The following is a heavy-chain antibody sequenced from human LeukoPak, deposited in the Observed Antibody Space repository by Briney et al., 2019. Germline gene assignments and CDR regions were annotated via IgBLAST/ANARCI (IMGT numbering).Heavy chain of an antibody. CDR1: GFTFSSYS. D-gene: IGHD3-22*01. V-gene: IGHV3-21*01. J-gene: IGHJ4*02. CDR3: ARVGRHAYYYDSSGYPDY. Sequence: GGSLRLSCAASGFTFSSYSMNWVRQAPGKGLEWVSSISSSSSYIYYADSVKGRLTISRDNAKNSLYLQMNSLRAEDTAAYYCARVGRHAYYYDSSGYPDYWGQGTLVTVSS. CDR2: ISSSSSYI.